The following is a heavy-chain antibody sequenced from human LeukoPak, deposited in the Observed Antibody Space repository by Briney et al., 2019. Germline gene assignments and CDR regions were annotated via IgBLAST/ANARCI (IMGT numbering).Heavy chain of an antibody. CDR1: GGSFSGYY. V-gene: IGHV4-34*01. J-gene: IGHJ4*02. CDR3: ASTAVAGMGFDY. CDR2: INHSGST. D-gene: IGHD6-19*01. Sequence: SETLSLTCAVYGGSFSGYYWSWIRQPPGKGLEWIGEINHSGSTNYNPSLKSRVTISVDTSKNQFSLKLSSVTAADTAVYYCASTAVAGMGFDYWGQGTLVTVSS.